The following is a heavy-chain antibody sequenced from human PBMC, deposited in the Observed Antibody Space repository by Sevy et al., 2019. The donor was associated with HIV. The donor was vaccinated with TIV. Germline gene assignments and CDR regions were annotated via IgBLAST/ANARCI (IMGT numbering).Heavy chain of an antibody. CDR1: GFTFSSYA. CDR2: ISYDGRNK. D-gene: IGHD6-13*01. J-gene: IGHJ6*02. CDR3: ARGKTAAAGAYYYYGMDV. V-gene: IGHV3-30*04. Sequence: GSLRLSCAASGFTFSSYAMHWVRQAPGKGLEWVAVISYDGRNKYYADSVKGRFTISRDNSKNTLYLQMNSLRAEDTAVYYCARGKTAAAGAYYYYGMDVWGQGTTVTVSS.